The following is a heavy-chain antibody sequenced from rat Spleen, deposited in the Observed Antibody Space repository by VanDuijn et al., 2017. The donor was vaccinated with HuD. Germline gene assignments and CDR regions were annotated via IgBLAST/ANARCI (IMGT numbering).Heavy chain of an antibody. CDR3: ARRHYGYTDYFDY. CDR2: ISSDGGRN. J-gene: IGHJ2*01. D-gene: IGHD1-9*01. V-gene: IGHV5-29*01. Sequence: EVKLVESGGGLVQPGRSLKLSCAASGFTFRNYDMAWVRQAPTKGLEWVATISSDGGRNFYRDSVRGRFTISRDDAKSTLSLQMDSLRSEDTATYYCARRHYGYTDYFDYWGQGVMVTVSS. CDR1: GFTFRNYD.